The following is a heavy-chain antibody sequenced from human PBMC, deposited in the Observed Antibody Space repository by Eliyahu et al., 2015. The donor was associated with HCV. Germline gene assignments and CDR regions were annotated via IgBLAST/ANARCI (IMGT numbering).Heavy chain of an antibody. Sequence: QVQLVQSGAEVTKPGASVRVSCKASGYTFTDFYIPGFRQAPGQALELMVRINPQNGETVYALKFRGRVTMSRDTSISTAYMDVTSLQSDDTAVFYCAKDARRGFHGPDAYFDFWGQGTLVAVSS. CDR2: INPQNGET. D-gene: IGHD5-12*01. J-gene: IGHJ4*02. CDR3: AKDARRGFHGPDAYFDF. V-gene: IGHV1-2*06. CDR1: GYTFTDFY.